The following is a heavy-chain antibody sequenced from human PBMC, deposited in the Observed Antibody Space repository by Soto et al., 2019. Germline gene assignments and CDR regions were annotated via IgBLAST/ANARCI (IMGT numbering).Heavy chain of an antibody. V-gene: IGHV4-31*03. Sequence: SETLSLTCTVSGGSISSGGYYWSWIRQHPGKGLEWIGYIYYSGNTYYNPSLKSRVSISVDTSKKQLSLQLSSVTAADTAVYYCARATKYDYGSGSLYVWGQGTTVTVSS. CDR3: ARATKYDYGSGSLYV. J-gene: IGHJ6*02. CDR1: GGSISSGGYY. D-gene: IGHD3-10*01. CDR2: IYYSGNT.